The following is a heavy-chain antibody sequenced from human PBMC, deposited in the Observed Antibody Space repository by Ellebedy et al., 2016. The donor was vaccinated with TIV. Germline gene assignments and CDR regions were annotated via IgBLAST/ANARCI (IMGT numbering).Heavy chain of an antibody. Sequence: MPSETLSLTCTVSLGSISSYYWSLIRQPPGKGLEWIGNMYHSGTYYNPSLKSRLTISADTSKNHFSLRLSSVTAADTAVYYCATEDMVRGVMDWGPGTLVTVSS. D-gene: IGHD3-10*01. V-gene: IGHV4-4*08. CDR1: LGSISSYY. CDR3: ATEDMVRGVMD. CDR2: MYHSGT. J-gene: IGHJ4*02.